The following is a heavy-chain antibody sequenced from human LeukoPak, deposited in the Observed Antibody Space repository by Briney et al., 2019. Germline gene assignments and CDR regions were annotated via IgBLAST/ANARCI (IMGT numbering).Heavy chain of an antibody. Sequence: GGSLRLSCAASGFTFNTYWMSWVRQAPGKGLEWVANIKEDGSEKYYVDSVKGRFTISRDNAKNSLYLQMSSLRAEDTAVFYCARDGYRAINCWGQGTLVTVSS. J-gene: IGHJ4*02. V-gene: IGHV3-7*01. CDR3: ARDGYRAINC. CDR2: IKEDGSEK. CDR1: GFTFNTYW. D-gene: IGHD6-13*01.